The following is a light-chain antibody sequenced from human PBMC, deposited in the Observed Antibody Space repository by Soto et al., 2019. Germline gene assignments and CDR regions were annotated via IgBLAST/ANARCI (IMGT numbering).Light chain of an antibody. CDR3: QQYNTYPWT. CDR1: QRISSW. J-gene: IGKJ1*01. CDR2: DAS. Sequence: DIQMTQSPSTLSASVGDRVTITFRASQRISSWLAWYQQKPGKAPKLLIFDASTLESGVPSRFSGSGSGTEFTLTISSLQPDDFATYYCQQYNTYPWTFGQGTKVDIK. V-gene: IGKV1-5*01.